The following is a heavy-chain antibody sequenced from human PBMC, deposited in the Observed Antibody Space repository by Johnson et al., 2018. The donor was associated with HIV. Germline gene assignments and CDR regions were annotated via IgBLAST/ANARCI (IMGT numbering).Heavy chain of an antibody. J-gene: IGHJ3*02. CDR1: GFTFSSYG. CDR2: ISHDGSDK. CDR3: AKIRWAPRAFDI. Sequence: QVQLVESGGRVVQPGRSLRLSCAASGFTFSSYGMHWVRQAPGKGLEWVAVISHDGSDKNYADSVKGRFTISRDNSKNTLFLQMNSLRAEDTAVYYCAKIRWAPRAFDIWGQGTMVTVSS. D-gene: IGHD4-23*01. V-gene: IGHV3-30*18.